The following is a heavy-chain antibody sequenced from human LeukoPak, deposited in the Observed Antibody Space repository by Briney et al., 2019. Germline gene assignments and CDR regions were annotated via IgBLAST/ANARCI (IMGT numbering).Heavy chain of an antibody. CDR3: ARDREGITIFGVVGAFDI. CDR2: IIPMFGTA. Sequence: SVKVSCKASGGTFSSYTISWVRQAPGQGLEWMGGIIPMFGTANYAQKFQGRVTITADESTSTAYMELSSLRSEDTAVYYCARDREGITIFGVVGAFDIWGQGTMVTVSS. D-gene: IGHD3-3*01. CDR1: GGTFSSYT. V-gene: IGHV1-69*01. J-gene: IGHJ3*02.